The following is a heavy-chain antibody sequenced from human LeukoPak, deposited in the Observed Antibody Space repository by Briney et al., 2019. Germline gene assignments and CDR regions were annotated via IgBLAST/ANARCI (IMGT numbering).Heavy chain of an antibody. CDR2: ISNNGGYT. D-gene: IGHD2-15*01. Sequence: GGSLILSCAASGFTFSSSAMSWVRQAPGKGLEWVSAISNNGGYTYYADSVQGRFTISRDNSKSTLCLQMNSLRAEDTVVYYCAKQLGYCSDGSCYFPYWGQGTLVTVSS. V-gene: IGHV3-23*01. CDR1: GFTFSSSA. J-gene: IGHJ4*02. CDR3: AKQLGYCSDGSCYFPY.